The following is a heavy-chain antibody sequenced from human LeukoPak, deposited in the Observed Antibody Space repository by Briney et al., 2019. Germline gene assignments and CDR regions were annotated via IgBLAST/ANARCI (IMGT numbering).Heavy chain of an antibody. CDR1: GYSISSGYY. CDR3: AREAATGYVGY. CDR2: IYYSGST. V-gene: IGHV4-38-2*02. Sequence: PSETLSLTCTVSGYSISSGYYWGWIRQPPGKGLEWIGYIYYSGSTNYNPSLKSRVTISVDTSKNQFSLKLSSVTAADTAVYYCAREAATGYVGYWGQGTLVTVSS. D-gene: IGHD1-26*01. J-gene: IGHJ4*02.